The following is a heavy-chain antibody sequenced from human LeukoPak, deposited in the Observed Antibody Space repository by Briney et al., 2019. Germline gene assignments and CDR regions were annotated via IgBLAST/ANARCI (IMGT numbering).Heavy chain of an antibody. CDR1: GFRFSSYA. D-gene: IGHD1-7*01. Sequence: GGSLRLSCAASGFRFSSYAMSWVRQAPGKGLKWVSAIIGSGVSTYYADSVKGRFTVSRDNSKNTLYLQMSSLRAEDTAVYYCAKDERNWNYNLASQTYDWGQGTLVTVSS. CDR2: IIGSGVST. CDR3: AKDERNWNYNLASQTYD. J-gene: IGHJ4*02. V-gene: IGHV3-23*01.